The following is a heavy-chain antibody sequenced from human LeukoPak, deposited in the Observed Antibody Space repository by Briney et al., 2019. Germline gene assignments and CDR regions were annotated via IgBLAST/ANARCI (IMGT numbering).Heavy chain of an antibody. CDR3: ARGNAYCGSTSCYDHNDY. J-gene: IGHJ4*02. CDR1: GFTFSSYA. CDR2: ISYDGSNK. Sequence: PGGSLRLSCAASGFTFSSYAMPWVRQAPGKGLEWVAVISYDGSNKYYADSVKGRFTISRDNSKNTLYLQMNSLRAEDTAVYYCARGNAYCGSTSCYDHNDYWGQGTLVTVSS. V-gene: IGHV3-30-3*01. D-gene: IGHD2-2*01.